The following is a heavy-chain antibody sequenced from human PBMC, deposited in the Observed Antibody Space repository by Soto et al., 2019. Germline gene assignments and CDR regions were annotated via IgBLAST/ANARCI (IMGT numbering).Heavy chain of an antibody. D-gene: IGHD5-18*01. CDR1: GYSFTSYW. CDR2: IDPSDSYT. CDR3: ATHTLLDTAMVKKSYCYVMDV. Sequence: GESLKISCKGSGYSFTSYWISWVRQMPGKGLEWMGRIDPSDSYTNYSPSFQGHVTISADKSISTAYLQWSSLKASDTAMYYCATHTLLDTAMVKKSYCYVMDVWGQGTTVTVSS. V-gene: IGHV5-10-1*01. J-gene: IGHJ6*02.